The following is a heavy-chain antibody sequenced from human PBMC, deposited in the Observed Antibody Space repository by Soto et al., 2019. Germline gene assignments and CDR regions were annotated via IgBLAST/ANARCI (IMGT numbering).Heavy chain of an antibody. CDR2: IYPGDSDT. J-gene: IGHJ4*02. CDR3: ARSPNVYYGSGSFDY. D-gene: IGHD3-10*01. Sequence: GESLKISCKGSGYSFTSYWIGWVRQMPGKGLEWMGIIYPGDSDTRYSPSFQGQVTISADKSSSPAYLQWSSLKASDTDMYYCARSPNVYYGSGSFDYWGQGTLVTVSS. V-gene: IGHV5-51*01. CDR1: GYSFTSYW.